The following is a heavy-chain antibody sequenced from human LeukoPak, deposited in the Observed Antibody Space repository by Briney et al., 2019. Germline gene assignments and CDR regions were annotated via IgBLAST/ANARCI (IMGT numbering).Heavy chain of an antibody. Sequence: ASVKVSCKASGYTFTSYYMHWVRQAPGQGLEWMGIINPSGGSTSYAQKFQGRVTMTRDTSTSTVYMELSSLRSEDTAVYYCARDAVVPAARRPYYYYMDVWGKGTTVTVSS. CDR1: GYTFTSYY. V-gene: IGHV1-46*01. CDR2: INPSGGST. CDR3: ARDAVVPAARRPYYYYMDV. J-gene: IGHJ6*03. D-gene: IGHD2-2*01.